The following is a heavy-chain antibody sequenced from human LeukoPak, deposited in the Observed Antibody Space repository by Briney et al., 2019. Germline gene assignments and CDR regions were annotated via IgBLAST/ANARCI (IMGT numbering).Heavy chain of an antibody. Sequence: ASVKVSCNASGYTFTRYYMHWVRQAPGQGLEWMGIINPSGGSTSYAQKFQGRVTMTRDMSTSTVYMELSSLRSEDTAVYYCATDLSYGDYQGLDYWGQGTLVTVSS. D-gene: IGHD4-17*01. CDR1: GYTFTRYY. CDR3: ATDLSYGDYQGLDY. J-gene: IGHJ4*02. V-gene: IGHV1-46*01. CDR2: INPSGGST.